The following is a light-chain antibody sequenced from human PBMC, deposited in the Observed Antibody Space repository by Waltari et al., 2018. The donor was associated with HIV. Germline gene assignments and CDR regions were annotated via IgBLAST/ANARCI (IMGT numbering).Light chain of an antibody. J-gene: IGLJ2*01. CDR2: EVT. CDR1: SNDVGAYDY. CDR3: TSYVDNYVAF. Sequence: QSALTQPPSASGSPGQSVTISCTGTSNDVGAYDYVSWYQQHPGRAPKLLIYEVTKRPSGVPDRFSGSKSGNTASLTVSGLQAEDDGHYYCTSYVDNYVAFFGGGTKLTVL. V-gene: IGLV2-8*01.